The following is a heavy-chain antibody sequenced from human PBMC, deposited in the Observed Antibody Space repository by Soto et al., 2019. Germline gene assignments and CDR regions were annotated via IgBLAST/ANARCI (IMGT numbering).Heavy chain of an antibody. V-gene: IGHV2-5*02. D-gene: IGHD3-10*01. Sequence: QITLKESSPTLVKPTQTLTLTCTFSGFSLNTNTVSVGWVRQPPGKALEWLALLYRDDDKRYSPSLRNRLALTLATSTNQMVLTMTDMDPVDTATYFCVYRRQCEGGGFDQWGQGTLVTVSS. CDR1: GFSLNTNTVS. CDR2: LYRDDDK. CDR3: VYRRQCEGGGFDQ. J-gene: IGHJ4*02.